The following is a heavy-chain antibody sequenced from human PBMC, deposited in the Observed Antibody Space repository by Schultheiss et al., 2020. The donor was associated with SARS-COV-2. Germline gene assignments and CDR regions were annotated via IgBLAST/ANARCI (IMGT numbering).Heavy chain of an antibody. CDR1: GFTVSSNY. CDR3: ARDFDDFWSGYSNRGAFDI. J-gene: IGHJ3*02. CDR2: IYSGGST. Sequence: GGSLRLSCAASGFTVSSNYMSWVRQAPGKGLEWVSVIYSGGSTYYADSVKGRFTISRDNSKNTLYLQMNSLRAEDTAVYYCARDFDDFWSGYSNRGAFDIWGQGTMVTVSS. V-gene: IGHV3-53*01. D-gene: IGHD3-3*01.